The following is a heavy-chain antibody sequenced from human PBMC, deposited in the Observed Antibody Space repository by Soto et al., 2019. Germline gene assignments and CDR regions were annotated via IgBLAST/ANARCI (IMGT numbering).Heavy chain of an antibody. CDR2: VSDYGSNA. V-gene: IGHV3-30-3*01. J-gene: IGHJ4*02. CDR1: GFSFSTST. Sequence: QVQLVESGGGVVQPGRSLRLSCAASGFSFSTSTMHWVRLTAGKGLEWVALVSDYGSNADYADSVQGRFTISRDNAKNSLYLQMNSLRAEDTAFYYCAKDTGPNWGQGTLVTVSS. CDR3: AKDTGPN.